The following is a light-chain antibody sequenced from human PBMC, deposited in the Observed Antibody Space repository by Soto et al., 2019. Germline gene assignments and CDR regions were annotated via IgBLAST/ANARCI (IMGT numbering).Light chain of an antibody. CDR2: EVS. CDR1: SSDIGGYNF. CDR3: ASYGRTTTLL. V-gene: IGLV2-14*01. J-gene: IGLJ2*01. Sequence: QSVLTQPASVSGSPGQSITISCTGTSSDIGGYNFVSWYQQHPGKAPKLIIYEVSNRPSGVSHRFSASKSGNTASLTISGLQTEDEADYYCASYGRTTTLLFGGGTKVTVL.